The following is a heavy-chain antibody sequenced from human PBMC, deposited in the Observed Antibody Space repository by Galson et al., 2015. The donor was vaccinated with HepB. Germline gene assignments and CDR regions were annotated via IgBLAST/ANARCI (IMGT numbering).Heavy chain of an antibody. D-gene: IGHD2-8*01. CDR3: ARPPPGPPLRVSWFDP. CDR1: GFTFSSYA. V-gene: IGHV3-23*01. CDR2: ISGSGGST. Sequence: SLRLSCAASGFTFSSYAMSWVRQAPGKGLEWVSAISGSGGSTYYADSVKGRFTISRDNSKNTLYLQMNSLRAEDTAVYYCARPPPGPPLRVSWFDPWGQGTLVTVSS. J-gene: IGHJ5*02.